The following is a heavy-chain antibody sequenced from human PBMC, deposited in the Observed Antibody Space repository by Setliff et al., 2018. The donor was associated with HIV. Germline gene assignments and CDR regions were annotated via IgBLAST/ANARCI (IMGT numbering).Heavy chain of an antibody. CDR1: GDSVSSNSAT. Sequence: SQTLSLTCAISGDSVSSNSATWNWIRLSPSRGLEWLGRTYYRSKFYNDYAVSVKSRISINPDTSKNQFSLQLNSMTPEDTTVYYCTRSGYSSTWSDYWGQGTLVTVSS. CDR3: TRSGYSSTWSDY. J-gene: IGHJ4*02. CDR2: TYYRSKFYN. D-gene: IGHD6-13*01. V-gene: IGHV6-1*01.